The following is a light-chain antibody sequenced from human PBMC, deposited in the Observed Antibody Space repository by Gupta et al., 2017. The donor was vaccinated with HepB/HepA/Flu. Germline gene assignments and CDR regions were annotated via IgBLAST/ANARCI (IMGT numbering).Light chain of an antibody. CDR3: SSYTTSNIFV. V-gene: IGLV2-14*03. Sequence: QSALTQPASVSGSPGQAITISCIGSSSDIGGDNYVSWYPQHPGSAPRLMIYDVSNRPSGVSDRFSGSKSGNTASLSISGLQADDEADYYCSSYTTSNIFVFGTGTKVTVL. CDR2: DVS. J-gene: IGLJ1*01. CDR1: SSDIGGDNY.